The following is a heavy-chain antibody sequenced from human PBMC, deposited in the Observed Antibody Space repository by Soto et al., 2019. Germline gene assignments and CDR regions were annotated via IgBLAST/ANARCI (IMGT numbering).Heavy chain of an antibody. CDR3: ARAAAVGPTWSFDY. CDR1: GGSISSGGSY. CDR2: IYYIGTT. V-gene: IGHV4-31*03. J-gene: IGHJ4*02. D-gene: IGHD1-26*01. Sequence: QVQLQESGPGLVQPSQTLSLTCTVSGGSISSGGSYWSWIRQHPGKGLEWIGYIYYIGTTYYNPSLKSRITMSVDTSRNLFSLKLSSVSAADTALYYCARAAAVGPTWSFDYWGQGTLVTVSS.